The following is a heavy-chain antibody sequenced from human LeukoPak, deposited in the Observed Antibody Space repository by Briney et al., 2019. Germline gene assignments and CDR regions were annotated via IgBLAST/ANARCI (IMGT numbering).Heavy chain of an antibody. Sequence: PGGSLRLPCVASGFTFSTYEMNWVRQAPGKGLEWLSYISRSGNLREYADSVKGRFTISRDSAKSSLFLQMNNLRAEDTAVYYCARETSVDPDAFDVWGQGTMVTVSS. CDR3: ARETSVDPDAFDV. V-gene: IGHV3-48*03. J-gene: IGHJ3*01. CDR2: ISRSGNLR. CDR1: GFTFSTYE.